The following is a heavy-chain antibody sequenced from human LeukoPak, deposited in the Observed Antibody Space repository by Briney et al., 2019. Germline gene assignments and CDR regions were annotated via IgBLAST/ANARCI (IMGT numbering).Heavy chain of an antibody. CDR3: ARGGQEELPHYFDY. CDR1: GGSLSGYY. J-gene: IGHJ4*02. V-gene: IGHV4-4*07. Sequence: SETLSLTCTVSGGSLSGYYWGWIRQPAGKGLEWIGRIYTSGSTNYNPSLESRVTMSVDTSKNQFSLTLSSVTAADTAFYYCARGGQEELPHYFDYWGQGTLATVSS. D-gene: IGHD1-26*01. CDR2: IYTSGST.